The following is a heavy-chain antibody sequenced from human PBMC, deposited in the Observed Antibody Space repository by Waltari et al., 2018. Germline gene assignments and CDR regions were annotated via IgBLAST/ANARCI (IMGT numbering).Heavy chain of an antibody. D-gene: IGHD7-27*01. Sequence: EVQMVESGGGSMKPGDSVRLSCVASGFRFTPAWLTWVRQAPGRGVEGVGRITSQKYGATTDLTPSGGGRFSTSRDDSQTMVLLQMNSLRREDTAVDYCATLDAPWGGWGHGTLVTVSS. CDR3: ATLDAPWGG. CDR2: ITSQKYGATT. V-gene: IGHV3-15*01. CDR1: GFRFTPAW. J-gene: IGHJ4*01.